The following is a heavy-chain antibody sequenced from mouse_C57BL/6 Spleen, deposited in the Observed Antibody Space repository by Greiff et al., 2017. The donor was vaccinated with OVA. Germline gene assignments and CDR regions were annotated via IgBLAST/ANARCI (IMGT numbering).Heavy chain of an antibody. J-gene: IGHJ2*01. CDR2: INPNNGGT. D-gene: IGHD2-13*01. V-gene: IGHV1-26*01. CDR3: FYCSDDY. CDR1: GYTFTDYY. Sequence: EVQLQQSGPELVKPGASVKISCKASGYTFTDYYMNWVKQSHGKSLEWIGDINPNNGGTSYNQKFKGKATLTVDKSSSTAYMELRSLTSEDSAVYYCFYCSDDYWGQGTTLTVSS.